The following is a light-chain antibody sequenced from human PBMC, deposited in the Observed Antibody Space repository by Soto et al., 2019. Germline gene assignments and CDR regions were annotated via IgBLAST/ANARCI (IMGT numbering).Light chain of an antibody. Sequence: DIQMTQSPSSLSASIGDGVTITCRASQSINSYLNWYQQKPGKAPKLLISAASNLQSWVPSRFSGSGPGTDFTLTISSLQPEDFATYYCQQSFSTLLITFGQGTRLEIK. V-gene: IGKV1-39*01. CDR2: AAS. CDR3: QQSFSTLLIT. J-gene: IGKJ5*01. CDR1: QSINSY.